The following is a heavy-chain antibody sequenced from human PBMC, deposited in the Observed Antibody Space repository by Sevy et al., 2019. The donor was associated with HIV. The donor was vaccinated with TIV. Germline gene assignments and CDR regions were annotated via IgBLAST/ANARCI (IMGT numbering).Heavy chain of an antibody. D-gene: IGHD5-12*01. CDR3: AREGGYSNDWSPGNS. V-gene: IGHV3-30-3*01. CDR2: ISYDGSHK. Sequence: GGSLRLSCAASGFTFSTHAMHWVRQAPGKGLQWVSLISYDGSHKYYADSVKGRFTVSRDDSKNTVFLQLSSLRHEDMADYYCAREGGYSNDWSPGNSWGQGTLVTVSS. J-gene: IGHJ4*02. CDR1: GFTFSTHA.